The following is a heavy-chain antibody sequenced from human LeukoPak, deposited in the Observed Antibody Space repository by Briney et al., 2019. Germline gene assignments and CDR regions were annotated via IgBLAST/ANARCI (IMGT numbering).Heavy chain of an antibody. D-gene: IGHD6-13*01. CDR3: ARVAAAYDWCFDL. CDR1: GGSISSYY. CDR2: IYYSGST. Sequence: SETLSLTCTVSGGSISSYYWSWIRQPPGKGLEWIGYIYYSGSTNYNPSLKCRVTISVDTSKNQFSLKLSSVTAADTAVYYCARVAAAYDWCFDLWGRGTLVTVSS. V-gene: IGHV4-59*01. J-gene: IGHJ2*01.